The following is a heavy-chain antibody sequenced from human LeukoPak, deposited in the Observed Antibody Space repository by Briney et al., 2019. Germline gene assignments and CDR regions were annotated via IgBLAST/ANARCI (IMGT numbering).Heavy chain of an antibody. V-gene: IGHV3-53*01. CDR2: IYSGGKT. CDR3: ARGVDTAMVTGGYNWFDP. D-gene: IGHD5-18*01. Sequence: GGSLRLSCAASGFTVSTNYMSWVRQAPGKGLEWVSVIYSGGKTHYADSVKGRFTISRDNAKNTLYLQMNSLRAEDTAVYYCARGVDTAMVTGGYNWFDPWGQGTLVTVSS. J-gene: IGHJ5*02. CDR1: GFTVSTNY.